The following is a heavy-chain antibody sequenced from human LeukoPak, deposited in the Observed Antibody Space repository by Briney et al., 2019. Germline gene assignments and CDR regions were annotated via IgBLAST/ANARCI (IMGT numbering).Heavy chain of an antibody. D-gene: IGHD1-26*01. Sequence: GGSLRPSCAASGFTFTSYSMNWVRQAPGKGLEWVSTISGGGGSTYYADSVKGRFTISRDNSKNTLYLQVNSLRAEDTAVYYCAKGGKWDVTPFDYWGQGTLVTVSS. V-gene: IGHV3-23*01. CDR2: ISGGGGST. J-gene: IGHJ4*02. CDR3: AKGGKWDVTPFDY. CDR1: GFTFTSYS.